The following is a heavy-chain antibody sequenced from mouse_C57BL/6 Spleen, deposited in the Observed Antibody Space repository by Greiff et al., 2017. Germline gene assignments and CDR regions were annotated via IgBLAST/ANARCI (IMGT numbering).Heavy chain of an antibody. J-gene: IGHJ1*03. CDR2: ISSGSSTT. D-gene: IGHD1-1*01. Sequence: EVQLVESGGGLVKPGGSLKLSCAASGFTFSDYGMHWVRQAPEKGLEWVAYISSGSSTTYYADTVKGRFTLAIDNAKTTLFLQMTSLRSEDTAMYYCARLGGSSGRYFDVWGTGTTVTVSS. V-gene: IGHV5-17*01. CDR3: ARLGGSSGRYFDV. CDR1: GFTFSDYG.